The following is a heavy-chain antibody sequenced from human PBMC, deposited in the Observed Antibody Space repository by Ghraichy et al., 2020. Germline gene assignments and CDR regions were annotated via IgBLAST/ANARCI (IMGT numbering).Heavy chain of an antibody. J-gene: IGHJ6*03. CDR1: GGSISSSSYY. CDR3: ARIGYSSSWTITAYYYYMDV. V-gene: IGHV4-39*01. D-gene: IGHD6-13*01. Sequence: SETLSLTCTVSGGSISSSSYYWGWIRQPPGKGLEWIGSIYYSGSTYYNPSLKSRVTISVDTSKNQFSLKLSSVTAADTAVYYCARIGYSSSWTITAYYYYMDVWGKGTTVTVSS. CDR2: IYYSGST.